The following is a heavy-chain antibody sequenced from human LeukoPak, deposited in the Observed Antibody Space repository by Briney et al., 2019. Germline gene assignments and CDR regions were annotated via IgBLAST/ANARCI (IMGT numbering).Heavy chain of an antibody. CDR2: IYYSGST. CDR1: GGSISSYY. J-gene: IGHJ4*02. D-gene: IGHD6-13*01. CDR3: ARDFSSTWYYFDY. Sequence: SETLSLTCTVSGGSISSYYWSWLRQPPGKGLEWVGYIYYSGSTNYNPSLKSRVTISVHTSKNQFSLKLSSVTAADTAVYYCARDFSSTWYYFDYWGQGTLVTVSS. V-gene: IGHV4-59*01.